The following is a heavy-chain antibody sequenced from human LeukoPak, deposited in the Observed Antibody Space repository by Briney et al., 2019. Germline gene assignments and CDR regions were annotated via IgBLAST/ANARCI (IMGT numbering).Heavy chain of an antibody. Sequence: SETLSLTCTVSGGSISSSNWWSWVRQPPGKGLEWIGEIYHSGSTNYNPSLKSRVTISVDKSKNQFSLKLSSVTAADTAVYYCARDYGDHTGAFDIWGQGTMVTVSS. J-gene: IGHJ3*02. D-gene: IGHD4-17*01. CDR3: ARDYGDHTGAFDI. CDR1: GGSISSSNW. V-gene: IGHV4-4*02. CDR2: IYHSGST.